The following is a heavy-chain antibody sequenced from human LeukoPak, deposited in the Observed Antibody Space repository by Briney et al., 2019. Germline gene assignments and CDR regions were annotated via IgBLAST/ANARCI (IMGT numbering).Heavy chain of an antibody. D-gene: IGHD3-3*01. CDR1: GFTFSSYG. J-gene: IGHJ4*02. CDR2: IWYDGSNE. CDR3: ARGITIFGVVTRPDY. V-gene: IGHV3-33*08. Sequence: GGSLRLSCAVSGFTFSSYGMHWVRQAPGKGLEWVAVIWYDGSNEYYADSVKGRFTISRDNSKNTLYLQMNSLRAEDTAVYSCARGITIFGVVTRPDYWGQGTLVTVSS.